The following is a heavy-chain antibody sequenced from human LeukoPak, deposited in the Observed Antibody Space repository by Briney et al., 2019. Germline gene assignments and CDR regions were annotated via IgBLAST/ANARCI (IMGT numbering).Heavy chain of an antibody. J-gene: IGHJ4*02. CDR3: AKDRTTYYDFWSGYYSGGFDY. Sequence: GGSLRLSCAASGFTFSSYAMSWVRQAPGKGLEWVSAISGSGGSTYYADSVKGRFTISRDNSKNTLYLQMNSLRAEDTAVYYCAKDRTTYYDFWSGYYSGGFDYRGQGTLVTVSS. D-gene: IGHD3-3*01. CDR2: ISGSGGST. CDR1: GFTFSSYA. V-gene: IGHV3-23*01.